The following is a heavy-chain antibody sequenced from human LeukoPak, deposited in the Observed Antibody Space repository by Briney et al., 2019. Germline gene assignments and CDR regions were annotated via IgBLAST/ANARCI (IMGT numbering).Heavy chain of an antibody. V-gene: IGHV4-39*01. Sequence: SETLSLTCSVSGGSMSSDSHYWVWIRQPPGKGLEWIGGINYSGSSYYNPSLQSRVTISRDTSNNQFSLKLGSATGSGTAVYYCARWRTIFGGARWFDPWGQGTLVIVSS. CDR3: ARWRTIFGGARWFDP. CDR2: INYSGSS. CDR1: GGSMSSDSHY. D-gene: IGHD3-3*01. J-gene: IGHJ5*02.